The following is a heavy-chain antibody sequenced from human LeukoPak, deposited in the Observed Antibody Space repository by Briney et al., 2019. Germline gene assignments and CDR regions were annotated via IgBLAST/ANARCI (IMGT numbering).Heavy chain of an antibody. Sequence: GESLKISCHGSGSRFTSYWISGVRQIPGKGLEWMGTIDPTDSHTSYRPSFQGHVTISADKAISTAYLQWSSRKSSSRAMYYGARLRGDYGGGDYWFDPWGQGTLVTVSS. CDR3: ARLRGDYGGGDYWFDP. CDR2: IDPTDSHT. V-gene: IGHV5-10-1*01. D-gene: IGHD4-17*01. CDR1: GSRFTSYW. J-gene: IGHJ5*02.